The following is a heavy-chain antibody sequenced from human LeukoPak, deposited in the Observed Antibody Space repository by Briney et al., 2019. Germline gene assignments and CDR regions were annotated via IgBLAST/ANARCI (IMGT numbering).Heavy chain of an antibody. CDR2: IYYSGST. CDR1: GGSISSSSYY. D-gene: IGHD3-22*01. CDR3: ARGLYYYDSSGPWFDP. V-gene: IGHV4-39*01. J-gene: IGHJ5*02. Sequence: SETLSLTCTVSGGSISSSSYYWGWIRQPPGKGLEWIGSIYYSGSTYYNPSLKSRVTIPVDTSKNQFSLKLSSVTAADTAVYYCARGLYYYDSSGPWFDPWGQGTLVTVSS.